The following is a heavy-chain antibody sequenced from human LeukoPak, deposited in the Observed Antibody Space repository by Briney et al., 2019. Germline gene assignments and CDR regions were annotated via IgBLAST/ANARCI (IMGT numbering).Heavy chain of an antibody. V-gene: IGHV4-4*07. CDR2: LYSRGST. CDR3: ARDLDGDYPT. J-gene: IGHJ5*02. D-gene: IGHD4-17*01. CDR1: GLSISSYY. Sequence: SETLSLTCTVSGLSISSYYWSWIRQPAGKGLEWIGRLYSRGSTNYNPSLRSRVTMSLDTSKNQFSLNLSSVTAADTAVYYCARDLDGDYPTWGQGTLVTVSS.